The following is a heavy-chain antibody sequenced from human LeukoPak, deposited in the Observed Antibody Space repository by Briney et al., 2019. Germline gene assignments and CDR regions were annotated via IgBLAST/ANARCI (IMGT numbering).Heavy chain of an antibody. J-gene: IGHJ3*02. D-gene: IGHD3-16*01. CDR3: ARDYTYAFDI. Sequence: GGSLRLSCAASGFTFSSYTMNWVRQAPGKGLEWVSYIRTTSSTTSYADSVKGRFTISSDSAKNSLYLQMNSLRAEDTAVYYCARDYTYAFDIWGQGTMVTVSS. CDR2: IRTTSSTT. V-gene: IGHV3-48*01. CDR1: GFTFSSYT.